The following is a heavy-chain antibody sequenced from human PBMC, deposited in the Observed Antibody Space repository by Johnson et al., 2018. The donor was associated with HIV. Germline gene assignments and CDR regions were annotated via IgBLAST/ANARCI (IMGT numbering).Heavy chain of an antibody. CDR2: ISYDGSNK. CDR3: GKVRIPVAGFDAFDI. CDR1: GFTFSSYA. Sequence: QVQLVESGGGVVQPGRSLRLSCAASGFTFSSYAMHWVRQAPGKGLEWVAVISYDGSNKYYADSVKGRFTISRDNSKNTLYLQMNSLRGEDTALYYCGKVRIPVAGFDAFDIWGQGTMVTVSS. V-gene: IGHV3-30-3*02. J-gene: IGHJ3*02. D-gene: IGHD6-19*01.